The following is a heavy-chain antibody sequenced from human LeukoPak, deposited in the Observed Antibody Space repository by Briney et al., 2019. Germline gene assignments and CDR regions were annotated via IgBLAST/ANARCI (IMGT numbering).Heavy chain of an antibody. D-gene: IGHD1-26*01. Sequence: GGSLRLSCAASGFTFSTYNMNWVRQAPGKGLEWVAFIRYDGSNKYYADSVKGRFTISRDNSKNTLYLQMNSLRAEDTAVYYCAKDGGIVGATPPDYWGQGTLVTVSS. J-gene: IGHJ4*02. CDR2: IRYDGSNK. CDR3: AKDGGIVGATPPDY. CDR1: GFTFSTYN. V-gene: IGHV3-30*02.